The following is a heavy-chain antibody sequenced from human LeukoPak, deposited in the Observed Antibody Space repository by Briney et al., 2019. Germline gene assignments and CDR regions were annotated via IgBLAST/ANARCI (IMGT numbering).Heavy chain of an antibody. CDR1: GYKFTSYW. D-gene: IGHD1-26*01. Sequence: RGESLKISCKGSGYKFTSYWIGWVRQLPGKGVEWMGFIYPGDSDTRYSPSFQGQVTISADKSMSTAYLQWSSLKASDTAMYYCARRRGRYSGDAFDIWGQGTMVTVSS. CDR2: IYPGDSDT. V-gene: IGHV5-51*01. CDR3: ARRRGRYSGDAFDI. J-gene: IGHJ3*02.